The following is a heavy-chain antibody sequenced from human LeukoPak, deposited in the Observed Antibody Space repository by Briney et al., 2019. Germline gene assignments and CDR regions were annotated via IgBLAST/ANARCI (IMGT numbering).Heavy chain of an antibody. CDR1: GGTFSSYA. J-gene: IGHJ4*02. CDR3: VLTYDSSGYHDY. CDR2: IIPIFGTA. Sequence: SVKVSCKASGGTFSSYAISWVRQAPGQGLEWMGRIIPIFGTANYAQKFQGRVTITTDESTSTAYMELSRLRSEDTAVYYCVLTYDSSGYHDYWGQGTLVTVSS. D-gene: IGHD3-22*01. V-gene: IGHV1-69*05.